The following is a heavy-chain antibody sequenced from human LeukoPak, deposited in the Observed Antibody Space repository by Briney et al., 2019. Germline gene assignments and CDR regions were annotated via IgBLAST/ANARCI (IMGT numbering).Heavy chain of an antibody. CDR3: ARISVGATVDY. D-gene: IGHD1-26*01. Sequence: SETLSLTCAVYGGSFSSGTYYWSWIRQPPAKGLEWIGFIYYTGGTNYSPSLKSRVTISVDTAQNQFSLKLSSVTAADTAVYYCARISVGATVDYWGQGTLVTVSS. CDR2: IYYTGGT. J-gene: IGHJ4*02. V-gene: IGHV4-61*01. CDR1: GGSFSSGTYY.